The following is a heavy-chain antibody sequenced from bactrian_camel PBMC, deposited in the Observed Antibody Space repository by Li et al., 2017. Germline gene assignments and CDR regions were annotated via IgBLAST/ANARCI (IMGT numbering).Heavy chain of an antibody. J-gene: IGHJ4*01. V-gene: IGHV3-2*01. CDR1: GLTFSTHA. CDR2: ISSDGTIT. Sequence: HVQLVESGGGLVQPGGSLRLSCAASGLTFSTHAMSWVRQASGKGPEWVSTISSDGTITYYTDSVKGRFTISRSSDNAKNTVYLQLHSLKTEDTAMYYCCKGTPPDNWGQGTQVTVS. CDR3: CKGTPPDN.